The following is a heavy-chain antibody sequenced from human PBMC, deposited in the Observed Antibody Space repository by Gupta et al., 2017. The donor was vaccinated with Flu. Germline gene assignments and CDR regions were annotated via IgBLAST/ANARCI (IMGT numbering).Heavy chain of an antibody. CDR2: INPNSGGT. D-gene: IGHD6-19*01. Sequence: QVQLVQSGAEVTKPGASVEVSCKASAYPFTGYSIHWVRQAPGQGLEWMGWINPNSGGTNYAQKFQGRVTMTRDTSISTAYMELSRLRSDDSAMYYCARDDSSFGYSSGWYIDYWGQGTLVTVSS. J-gene: IGHJ4*02. V-gene: IGHV1-2*02. CDR3: ARDDSSFGYSSGWYIDY. CDR1: AYPFTGYS.